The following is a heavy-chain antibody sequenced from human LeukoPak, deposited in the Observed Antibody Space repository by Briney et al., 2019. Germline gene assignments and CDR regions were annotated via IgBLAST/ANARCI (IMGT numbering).Heavy chain of an antibody. CDR3: AKEYSGYDFDY. J-gene: IGHJ4*02. V-gene: IGHV3-23*01. Sequence: WGSLRLSCAASGFTLRSYDMSWVRQAPGKGLEWVAATSGSGVNSYYADSVRGRFTISRDNSRNTLYLQMDSLRAEDTALYYCAKEYSGYDFDYWGQGTLVTVSS. D-gene: IGHD5-12*01. CDR2: TSGSGVNS. CDR1: GFTLRSYD.